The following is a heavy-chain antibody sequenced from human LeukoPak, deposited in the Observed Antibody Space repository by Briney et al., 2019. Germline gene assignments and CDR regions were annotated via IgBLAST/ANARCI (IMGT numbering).Heavy chain of an antibody. J-gene: IGHJ4*02. CDR2: ISPSGSGT. D-gene: IGHD3-10*01. Sequence: GGSLTLSCAASRFTFSSYAMSWVRQAPGRGLEWVSTISPSGSGTYYADSVRVRFIISRDNSKSTLYLQMNSLRAEDTAVYYCATDGDSGIPRFDFWGQGALVTVSS. CDR1: RFTFSSYA. CDR3: ATDGDSGIPRFDF. V-gene: IGHV3-23*01.